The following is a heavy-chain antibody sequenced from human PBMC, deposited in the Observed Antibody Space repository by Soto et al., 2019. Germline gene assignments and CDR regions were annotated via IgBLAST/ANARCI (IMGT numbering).Heavy chain of an antibody. CDR2: ISYDGSNK. Sequence: PGGSLRLSCAASGFTFSSYGMHWVRQAPGKGLEWVAVISYDGSNKYYADSVKGRFTISRDNSKNTLYLQMNSLRAEDTAVYYCAKSSSGWYSGWFDPWGQGTLVTVFS. V-gene: IGHV3-30*18. D-gene: IGHD6-19*01. J-gene: IGHJ5*02. CDR3: AKSSSGWYSGWFDP. CDR1: GFTFSSYG.